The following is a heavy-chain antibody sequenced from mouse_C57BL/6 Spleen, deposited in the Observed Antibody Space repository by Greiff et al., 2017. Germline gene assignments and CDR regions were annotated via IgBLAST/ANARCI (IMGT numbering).Heavy chain of an antibody. J-gene: IGHJ4*01. CDR3: VRHGGYYYGSSYEDAMDY. D-gene: IGHD1-1*01. CDR1: GFSFNTYA. Sequence: EVQLVESGGGLVQPKGSLKLSCAASGFSFNTYAMNWVRQAPGQGLEWVARIRSKSNNYATYYADSVKDRFTISRDDSESMLYLQMNNLKTEDTAMYYCVRHGGYYYGSSYEDAMDYWGQGTSVTVSS. CDR2: IRSKSNNYAT. V-gene: IGHV10-1*01.